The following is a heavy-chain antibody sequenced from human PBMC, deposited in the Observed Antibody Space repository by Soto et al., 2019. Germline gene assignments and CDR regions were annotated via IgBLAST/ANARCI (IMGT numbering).Heavy chain of an antibody. V-gene: IGHV1-46*01. CDR3: AREIGYCISTSCYFDY. CDR2: INPSGGST. CDR1: GYTFTSYY. D-gene: IGHD2-2*01. Sequence: QVQLVQSGAEVKKPGASVKVSCKASGYTFTSYYMHWVRQAPGQGLEWMGIINPSGGSTSYAQKCQGRVTRTRDTSTSTVYRELSSLRSEDTAVYYCAREIGYCISTSCYFDYWGQGTLVTVSS. J-gene: IGHJ4*02.